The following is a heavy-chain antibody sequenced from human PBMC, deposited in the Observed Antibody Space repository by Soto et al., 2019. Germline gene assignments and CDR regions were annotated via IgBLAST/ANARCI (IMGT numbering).Heavy chain of an antibody. D-gene: IGHD3-10*01. CDR1: GLTFSRYA. J-gene: IGHJ5*02. CDR2: IAASGHNT. V-gene: IGHV3-23*01. CDR3: AKAVGEYLYFFNT. Sequence: EVQVLESGGGLIQPGGSLRLSCAFSGLTFSRYAASWVRQAPGKGLEWVSGIAASGHNTYYADSVEGRFTISRDNSNNTLFLQMSNLRAEDTAVYYCAKAVGEYLYFFNTWGQGILVTVSS.